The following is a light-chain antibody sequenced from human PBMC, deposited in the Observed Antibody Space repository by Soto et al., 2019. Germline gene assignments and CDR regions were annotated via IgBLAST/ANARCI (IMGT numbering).Light chain of an antibody. CDR3: QQVHSHPLN. J-gene: IGKJ4*01. V-gene: IGKV1-9*01. Sequence: DIQLTQSSSFLSASVGDRVTITCRASQGIGTSVAWYQQKPGTAPNLLIYAASTLQSGVTSSFSVTGRVTGSTLTISSLQPEDCATAYCQQVHSHPLNFGGGTKV. CDR1: QGIGTS. CDR2: AAS.